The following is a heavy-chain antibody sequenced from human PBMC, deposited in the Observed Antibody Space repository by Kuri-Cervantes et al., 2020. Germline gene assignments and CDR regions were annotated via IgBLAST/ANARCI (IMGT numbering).Heavy chain of an antibody. Sequence: SETLSLTCTVSGGSVSSGSYYWSWIRQPPGKGLEWIGYIYYSGSTNHNPSLKSRVTISVDTSKNQFSLKLSSVSAADTAVYYCARARIQLWLRYFDYWGRGTLVTVSS. CDR3: ARARIQLWLRYFDY. CDR1: GGSVSSGSYY. J-gene: IGHJ4*02. D-gene: IGHD5-18*01. V-gene: IGHV4-61*01. CDR2: IYYSGST.